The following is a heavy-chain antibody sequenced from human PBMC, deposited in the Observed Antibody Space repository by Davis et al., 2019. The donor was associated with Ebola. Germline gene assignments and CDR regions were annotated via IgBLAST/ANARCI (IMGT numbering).Heavy chain of an antibody. J-gene: IGHJ4*02. V-gene: IGHV3-23*01. CDR2: ISGSGGST. CDR3: AKARGYCSSTSCRYFDY. Sequence: PGGSLRLSCAASGFTFSSYAMSWVRQAPGKGLEWVSAISGSGGSTYYADSVKGRFTISRDNSKNTLYLQMNSLRAEDTAVYYCAKARGYCSSTSCRYFDYWGQGTLVTVSS. CDR1: GFTFSSYA. D-gene: IGHD2-2*01.